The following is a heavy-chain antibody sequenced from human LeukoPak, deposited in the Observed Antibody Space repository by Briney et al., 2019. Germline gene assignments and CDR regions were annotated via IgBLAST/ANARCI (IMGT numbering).Heavy chain of an antibody. CDR3: ASRARLGSSLPGVDY. Sequence: ASVKVSCKASGGTFSSYAISWVRQAPGQGLEWMGRIIPIFGTANYAQKFQGRVTITTDESTSTAYMELSSLRSEDTAVYYCASRARLGSSLPGVDYWGQGTLVTVSS. CDR2: IIPIFGTA. V-gene: IGHV1-69*05. J-gene: IGHJ4*02. CDR1: GGTFSSYA. D-gene: IGHD3-10*01.